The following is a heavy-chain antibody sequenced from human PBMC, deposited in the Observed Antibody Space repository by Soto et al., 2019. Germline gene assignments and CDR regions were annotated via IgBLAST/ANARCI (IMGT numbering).Heavy chain of an antibody. D-gene: IGHD4-17*01. V-gene: IGHV3-64D*06. Sequence: GGSLRLSCSASGFTFSMFSMHWVRQAPGKGLEYVSGISSNGDSTYYADSVKGRFTISRDNSKNTLYLQMSSLRAVDTAVYYCVHPRSTVQIPPTWGQGTLVTVSS. CDR1: GFTFSMFS. CDR3: VHPRSTVQIPPT. J-gene: IGHJ5*02. CDR2: ISSNGDST.